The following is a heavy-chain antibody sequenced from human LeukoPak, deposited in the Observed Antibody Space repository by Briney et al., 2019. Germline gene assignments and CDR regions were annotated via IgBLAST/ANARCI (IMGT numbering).Heavy chain of an antibody. CDR3: ARDRGVLRFLEWSPPRGI. CDR1: GYTFTSYY. Sequence: GASVKVSCKASGYTFTSYYMHWVRQAPGQGLEWMGIINPSGGSTSYAQKFQGRVTMTRDTSTSTVYMELSSLRSEDTAVYYCARDRGVLRFLEWSPPRGIWGQGTMVTVSS. CDR2: INPSGGST. V-gene: IGHV1-46*01. D-gene: IGHD3-3*01. J-gene: IGHJ3*02.